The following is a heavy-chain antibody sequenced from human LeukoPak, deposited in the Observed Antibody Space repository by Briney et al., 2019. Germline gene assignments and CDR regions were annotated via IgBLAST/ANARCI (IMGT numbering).Heavy chain of an antibody. D-gene: IGHD6-13*01. Sequence: PSETLSLTCAVYGGAFSGNYWTWIRQPPGKGLEWIGEINHSGSTNYNPSLKSRVTISVDTSKNQFSLKLSSVTAADTAVYYCASLRVGSSFGYQYYIDVWGKGTTVTVSS. CDR2: INHSGST. CDR3: ASLRVGSSFGYQYYIDV. J-gene: IGHJ6*03. CDR1: GGAFSGNY. V-gene: IGHV4-34*01.